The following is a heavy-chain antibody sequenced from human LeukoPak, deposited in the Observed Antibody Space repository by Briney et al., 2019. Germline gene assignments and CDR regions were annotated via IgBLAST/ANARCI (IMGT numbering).Heavy chain of an antibody. CDR2: INHSGST. J-gene: IGHJ6*02. CDR3: ARGRSGFGELSTPPSPINYYGMDV. V-gene: IGHV4-34*01. Sequence: GSLRLSCAASGFTFSSYAMSWTRQPPGKGLEWMGEINHSGSTNYNPSLKSPVTISVDTSKNPFSLKLSSVTAADTAVYYCARGRSGFGELSTPPSPINYYGMDVWGQGTTVTVSS. D-gene: IGHD3-10*01. CDR1: GFTFSSYA.